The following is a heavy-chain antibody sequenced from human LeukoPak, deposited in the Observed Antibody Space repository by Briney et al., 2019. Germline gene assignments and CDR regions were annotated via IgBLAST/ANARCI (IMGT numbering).Heavy chain of an antibody. CDR3: AIHPSDSSGYFSY. J-gene: IGHJ4*02. CDR1: GYTFSSCA. CDR2: IDTKTGNP. Sequence: ASVKVSCKASGYTFSSCAINWVRQAPGQGLEYMGWIDTKTGNPTYAQGFTGQFVFSLDTSVSTAYLQISSLKAEDTAVYYCAIHPSDSSGYFSYWGQGALVTVPS. D-gene: IGHD3-22*01. V-gene: IGHV7-4-1*02.